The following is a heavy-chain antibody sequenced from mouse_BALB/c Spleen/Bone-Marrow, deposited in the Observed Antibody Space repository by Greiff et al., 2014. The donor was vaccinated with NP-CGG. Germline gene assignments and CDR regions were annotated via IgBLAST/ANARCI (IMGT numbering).Heavy chain of an antibody. J-gene: IGHJ2*01. D-gene: IGHD2-4*01. CDR1: GYTFTDYN. V-gene: IGHV1S29*02. CDR2: IYPYNGGT. Sequence: VQLKQSGPELVKPGASVKISCKASGYTFTDYNMHWVKQSHGESLEWIGYIYPYNGGTGYNQKFKTKATLTVDNSSSTAYMELRSLTSEDSAVYYCARKDYDSFFDYWGQGTTLTVSS. CDR3: ARKDYDSFFDY.